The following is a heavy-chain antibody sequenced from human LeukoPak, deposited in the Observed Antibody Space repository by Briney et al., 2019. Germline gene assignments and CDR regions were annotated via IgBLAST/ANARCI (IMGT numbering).Heavy chain of an antibody. CDR2: ISSSSSYI. CDR1: GFTFSSYS. D-gene: IGHD2-15*01. J-gene: IGHJ3*02. Sequence: GGSLRLSCAASGFTFSSYSVNWVRQAPGKGLEWVSSISSSSSYIYYADSVKGRFTISRDNAKNSLYLQMNSLRAEDTAVYYCAREGGSGEQGNAFDIWGQGTMVTVSS. CDR3: AREGGSGEQGNAFDI. V-gene: IGHV3-21*01.